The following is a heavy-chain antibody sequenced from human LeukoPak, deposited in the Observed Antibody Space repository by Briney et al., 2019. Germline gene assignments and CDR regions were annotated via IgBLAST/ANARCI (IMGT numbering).Heavy chain of an antibody. V-gene: IGHV4-39*07. CDR2: MYHSGST. D-gene: IGHD3-10*01. CDR3: ARAKMVRGVNNWFDP. Sequence: SETLSLTCTVSGGSISSSSYYWGWIRQPPGMGLEWIGTMYHSGSTYYNPSLKSRVTISVDRSKNQFSLKLSSVTAADTAVYYCARAKMVRGVNNWFDPWGQGTLVTVSS. CDR1: GGSISSSSYY. J-gene: IGHJ5*02.